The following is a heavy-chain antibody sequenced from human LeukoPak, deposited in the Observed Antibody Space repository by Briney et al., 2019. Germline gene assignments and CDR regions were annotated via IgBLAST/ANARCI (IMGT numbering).Heavy chain of an antibody. CDR3: ARGASNWNFDYYGMDV. CDR1: GFTFNTYG. D-gene: IGHD1-1*01. Sequence: PGRSLRLSCAASGFTFNTYGMHWVRQAPGKGLEWVSYISSSGSTIYYADSVKGRFTISRDNAKNSLYVQVNSLRAEDTAVYYCARGASNWNFDYYGMDVWGQGTTVTVSS. J-gene: IGHJ6*02. CDR2: ISSSGSTI. V-gene: IGHV3-48*03.